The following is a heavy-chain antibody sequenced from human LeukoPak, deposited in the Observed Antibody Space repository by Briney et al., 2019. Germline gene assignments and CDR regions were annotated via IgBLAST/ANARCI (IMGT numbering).Heavy chain of an antibody. CDR2: ISYDGSNK. D-gene: IGHD3-22*01. Sequence: GGSLRLSCAASGFTFSSYAMHWVRQAPGKGLEWVAVISYDGSNKYYADSVKGRFTISRDNSKNTLYLQMNSLRAEDTAVYYCAPTTSYDSSGYYSRLWDYWGQGTLVTVSS. V-gene: IGHV3-30-3*01. CDR3: APTTSYDSSGYYSRLWDY. J-gene: IGHJ4*02. CDR1: GFTFSSYA.